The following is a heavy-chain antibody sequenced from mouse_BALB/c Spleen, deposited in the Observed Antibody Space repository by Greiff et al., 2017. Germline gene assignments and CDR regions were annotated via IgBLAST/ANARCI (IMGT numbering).Heavy chain of an antibody. V-gene: IGHV1S81*02. CDR2: INPSNGGT. J-gene: IGHJ4*01. Sequence: QVQLQQSGAELVKPGASVKLSCKASGYTFTSYYMYWVKQRPGQGLEWIGEINPSNGGTNFNEKFKSKATLTVDKSSSTAYMQLSSLTSEDSAVYYCARGGIYAMDYWGQGTSVTVSS. CDR3: ARGGIYAMDY. CDR1: GYTFTSYY. D-gene: IGHD1-1*02.